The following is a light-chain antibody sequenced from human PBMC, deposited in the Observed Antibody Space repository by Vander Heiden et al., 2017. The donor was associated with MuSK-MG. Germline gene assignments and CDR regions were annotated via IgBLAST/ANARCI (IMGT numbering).Light chain of an antibody. CDR1: SSDVGGYNY. Sequence: QSALTQPASVSGPPGQSITISCTGTSSDVGGYNYVSWYQQHPGKAPKLMIYEVSNRPSGVSNRFSGSKSGNTASLTISGLQAEDEADYYGSSYTSSSTLVFGGGTKLTVL. V-gene: IGLV2-14*01. CDR2: EVS. J-gene: IGLJ2*01. CDR3: SSYTSSSTLV.